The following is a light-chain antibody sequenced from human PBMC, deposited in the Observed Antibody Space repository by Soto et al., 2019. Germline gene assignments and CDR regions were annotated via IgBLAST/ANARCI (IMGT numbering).Light chain of an antibody. CDR1: QSISNW. Sequence: IQMTQSPSTLSSSFGDRVTITFRASQSISNWLAWYQQKPGKAPKLLIYDASSLESGVPSRFSGSGSGTEFTLTISSLQPDDFATYYCQQYNSYWTFGQGTKVDIK. CDR3: QQYNSYWT. J-gene: IGKJ1*01. V-gene: IGKV1-5*01. CDR2: DAS.